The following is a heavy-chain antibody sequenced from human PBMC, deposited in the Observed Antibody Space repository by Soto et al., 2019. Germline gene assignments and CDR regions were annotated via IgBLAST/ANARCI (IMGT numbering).Heavy chain of an antibody. J-gene: IGHJ6*02. CDR1: GFTFSSYS. V-gene: IGHV3-21*01. CDR2: ISSSSSYI. Sequence: GGSLRLSCAASGFTFSSYSMNWVRQAPGKGLEWVSSISSSSSYIYYTDSVKGRFTISRDNAKNSLYLQMNSLRAEDTAVYYCARDGYYADYVIYYYYGMDFWGQGTTVTVSS. CDR3: ARDGYYADYVIYYYYGMDF. D-gene: IGHD4-17*01.